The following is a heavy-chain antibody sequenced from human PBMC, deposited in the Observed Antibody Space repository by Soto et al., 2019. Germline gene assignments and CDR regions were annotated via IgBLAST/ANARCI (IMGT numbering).Heavy chain of an antibody. Sequence: QVQLVESGGGVVQPGRSLRLSCATSGFTFNKCNMHWVRQAPGKGLGWVAVMSHDGRNEYYEDSVKGRFTISRDNSKNILYLQMNSLRVEDTATYSCALEHQQKVYFGMDVWGQGTTVIVSS. V-gene: IGHV3-33*01. CDR2: MSHDGRNE. CDR3: ALEHQQKVYFGMDV. J-gene: IGHJ6*02. D-gene: IGHD2-2*01. CDR1: GFTFNKCN.